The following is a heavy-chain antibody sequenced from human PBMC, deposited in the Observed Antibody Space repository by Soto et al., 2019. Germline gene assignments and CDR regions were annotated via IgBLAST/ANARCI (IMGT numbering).Heavy chain of an antibody. Sequence: QVQLVQSGTEVKKPGASVKVSCKASGFTFTSYGITWVRQAPGQGLEWMGWISPYNGETNFAQKFQSRVTMTTDTSTTTAYMELRSLRSDDTAVYYCARAFCSGDTCYDSWGQGTLVTVSS. CDR3: ARAFCSGDTCYDS. D-gene: IGHD2-15*01. J-gene: IGHJ5*01. CDR2: ISPYNGET. CDR1: GFTFTSYG. V-gene: IGHV1-18*01.